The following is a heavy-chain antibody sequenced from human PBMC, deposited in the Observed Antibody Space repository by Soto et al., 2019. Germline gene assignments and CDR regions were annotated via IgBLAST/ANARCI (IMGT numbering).Heavy chain of an antibody. J-gene: IGHJ4*02. CDR3: AKEAGGYLDW. CDR1: GFTFSSYA. CDR2: ITSSGGNT. D-gene: IGHD6-25*01. Sequence: EVQLLESGGNLVQPGGSLRLSCAASGFTFSSYAMNWVRQAPGKGLEWVSVITSSGGNTKYEDSVKGRFTISRDNSKNTLYLQMNSLRAEDTAIYYCAKEAGGYLDWWGQGTLVTVSS. V-gene: IGHV3-23*01.